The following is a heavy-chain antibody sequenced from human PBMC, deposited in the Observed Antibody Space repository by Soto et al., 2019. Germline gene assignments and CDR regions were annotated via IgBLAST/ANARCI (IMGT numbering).Heavy chain of an antibody. D-gene: IGHD3-10*01. CDR2: ISYDGSNK. CDR1: GFTFSSYG. Sequence: GGSLRLSCAASGFTFSSYGMHWVRQAPGKGLEWVAVISYDGSNKYYADSVKGRFTISRDNSKNTLYLQMNSLRAEDTAVYYCAKDNLWFGESGPPFPDYWGQGTLVTVSS. J-gene: IGHJ4*02. CDR3: AKDNLWFGESGPPFPDY. V-gene: IGHV3-30*18.